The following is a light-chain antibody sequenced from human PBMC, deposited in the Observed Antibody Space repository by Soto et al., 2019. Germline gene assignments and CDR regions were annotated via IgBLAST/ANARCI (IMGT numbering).Light chain of an antibody. CDR3: QQYGSSGT. Sequence: ILMAQSPATLSVSPGERATLSCRASQSITSSDLAWSQQKAGKAPRLLIYGASNRATGIPDRLSGSGSGTDFTLTISRLEPEDFAVYYCQQYGSSGTFGQGTKVDIK. V-gene: IGKV3-20*01. CDR2: GAS. CDR1: QSITSSD. J-gene: IGKJ1*01.